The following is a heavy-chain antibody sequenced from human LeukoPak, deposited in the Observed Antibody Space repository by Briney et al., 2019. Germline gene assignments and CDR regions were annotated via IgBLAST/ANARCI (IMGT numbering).Heavy chain of an antibody. CDR2: ISYDGNNK. Sequence: PGSSLRLSCAASGFTFSRNVMHWVRQAPGKGLEWLALISYDGNNKFYADSVKGRFTISRDNSRNTLYLQMNSLRGEDAAVYSCARGGIPTGPYYYFYYMDVWGKGTAVTVSS. CDR1: GFTFSRNV. V-gene: IGHV3-30*01. J-gene: IGHJ6*03. CDR3: ARGGIPTGPYYYFYYMDV. D-gene: IGHD3-10*01.